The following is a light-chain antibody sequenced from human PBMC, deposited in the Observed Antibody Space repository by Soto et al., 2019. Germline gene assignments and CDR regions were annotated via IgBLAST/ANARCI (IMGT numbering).Light chain of an antibody. CDR3: QQYGSSPIT. V-gene: IGKV3-20*01. CDR1: PSVTNF. Sequence: EIVLTQSPATLSLSPGERATLSCRASPSVTNFLAWYQQKPGQAPRLLIYGAFNRATGIPARFSGSGSATDFTLTISRLEPEDFALYYCQQYGSSPITFGQGTRLEIK. J-gene: IGKJ5*01. CDR2: GAF.